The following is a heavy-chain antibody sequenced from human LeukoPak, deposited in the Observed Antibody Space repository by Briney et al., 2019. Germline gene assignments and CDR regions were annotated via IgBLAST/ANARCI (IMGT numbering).Heavy chain of an antibody. D-gene: IGHD6-13*01. CDR2: ISYDGNNE. CDR1: GFTFSSYP. J-gene: IGHJ4*02. V-gene: IGHV3-30-3*01. Sequence: PGGSLRLSCAASGFTFSSYPMHWVRQAPGKGLEWVAVISYDGNNECYADSVKGRFTISRDNSKNTLYLQVNSLRAEDTAVYFCARDSGYIISSVFGYWGQGTLVTVSS. CDR3: ARDSGYIISSVFGY.